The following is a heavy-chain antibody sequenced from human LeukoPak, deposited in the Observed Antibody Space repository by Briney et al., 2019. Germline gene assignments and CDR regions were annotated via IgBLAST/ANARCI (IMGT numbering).Heavy chain of an antibody. J-gene: IGHJ4*02. D-gene: IGHD3-3*01. CDR1: GYTLTELS. CDR3: ARMYYDFWSGYYRPTYFDY. V-gene: IGHV1-24*01. CDR2: FDPEDGET. Sequence: ASVKVSCKVSGYTLTELSMHWVRQAPGKGLEWMGGFDPEDGETIYAQKFQGRVTMTEDTSTDTAYMELSSLRSEDTAVYYCARMYYDFWSGYYRPTYFDYWGQGTLVTVSS.